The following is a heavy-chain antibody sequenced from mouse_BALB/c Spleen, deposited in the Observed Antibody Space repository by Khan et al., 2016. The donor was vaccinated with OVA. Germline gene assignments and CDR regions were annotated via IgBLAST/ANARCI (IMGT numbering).Heavy chain of an antibody. J-gene: IGHJ4*01. Sequence: DLVKPGASVKLSCKASGYTFTSYWIYWIKQRPGEGLEWIGRLGPGSGSTYYNEMFKDKATLTVDTSSSTSYIQLSSLSSEDSAVYFCARSNYYGGSFYAMDYWGQGTSVTVSS. V-gene: IGHV1S41*01. CDR1: GYTFTSYW. CDR2: LGPGSGST. CDR3: ARSNYYGGSFYAMDY. D-gene: IGHD1-1*01.